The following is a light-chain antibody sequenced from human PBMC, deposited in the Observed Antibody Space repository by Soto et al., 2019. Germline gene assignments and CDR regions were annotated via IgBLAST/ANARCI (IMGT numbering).Light chain of an antibody. V-gene: IGLV2-14*03. Sequence: QPVLTQPASVSGSPGQSITISCTGTSSDVGGYNYVSWYQHHPGKAPKVMIYDVSDRPSGVSNRFSGSKSGNTASLTISGLQPEDEADYYCSSYATGCTVVFGGGTKLTVL. CDR1: SSDVGGYNY. J-gene: IGLJ2*01. CDR2: DVS. CDR3: SSYATGCTVV.